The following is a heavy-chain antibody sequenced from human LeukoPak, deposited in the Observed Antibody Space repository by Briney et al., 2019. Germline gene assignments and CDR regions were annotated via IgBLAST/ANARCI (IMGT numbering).Heavy chain of an antibody. CDR1: GYTFTSYY. D-gene: IGHD3-3*01. CDR3: ARGPARHDFWSGYADY. J-gene: IGHJ4*02. V-gene: IGHV1-46*01. CDR2: INPSGGST. Sequence: ASVKVSCKASGYTFTSYYMHWVRQAPGQGLEWVGIINPSGGSTSYAQKFQGRVTMTRDMSTSTVYMELSSLRSEDTAVYYCARGPARHDFWSGYADYWGQGTLVTVSS.